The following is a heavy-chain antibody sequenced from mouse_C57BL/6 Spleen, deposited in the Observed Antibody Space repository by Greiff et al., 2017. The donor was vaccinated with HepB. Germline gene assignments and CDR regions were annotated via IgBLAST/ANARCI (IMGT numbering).Heavy chain of an antibody. CDR1: GFTFSSYA. CDR3: TREGYYGSPAWFAY. Sequence: EVMLVESGEGLVKPGGSLKLSCAASGFTFSSYAMSWVRQTPEKRLEWVAYISSGGDYIYYADTVKGRFTISRDNARNTLYLQMSSLKSEDTAMYYCTREGYYGSPAWFAYWGQGTLVTVSA. V-gene: IGHV5-9-1*02. J-gene: IGHJ3*01. CDR2: ISSGGDYI. D-gene: IGHD1-1*01.